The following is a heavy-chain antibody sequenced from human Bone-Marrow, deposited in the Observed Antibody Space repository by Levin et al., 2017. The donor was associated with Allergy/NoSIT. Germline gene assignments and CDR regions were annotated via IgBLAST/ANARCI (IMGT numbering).Heavy chain of an antibody. CDR2: MSYDGTYK. CDR1: GFSFSSYA. D-gene: IGHD3-22*01. V-gene: IGHV3-30*04. Sequence: GGSLRLSCAASGFSFSSYAMHWVRQAPAKGLEWVALMSYDGTYKYYADSVKGRFTISRDNSENTLSLQLNSMRSGDTAVYYCARGGITLNQGLPAIPSFYYAMDVWGQGTTVTVSS. J-gene: IGHJ6*02. CDR3: ARGGITLNQGLPAIPSFYYAMDV.